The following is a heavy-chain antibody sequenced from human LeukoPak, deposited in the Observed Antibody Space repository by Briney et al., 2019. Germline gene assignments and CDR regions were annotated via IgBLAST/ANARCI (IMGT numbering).Heavy chain of an antibody. CDR3: AKSYNGYESKPDY. CDR2: ISNSGGRT. CDR1: GFTFSSYA. Sequence: GGSLRLSCAASGFTFSSYAMSWVRQAPGKGLEWVTSISNSGGRTFYTDSVKGRFTISRDNSKITLYLQMNSLRAEDTAVYYCAKSYNGYESKPDYWGQGTLVTVSS. D-gene: IGHD5-12*01. V-gene: IGHV3-23*01. J-gene: IGHJ4*02.